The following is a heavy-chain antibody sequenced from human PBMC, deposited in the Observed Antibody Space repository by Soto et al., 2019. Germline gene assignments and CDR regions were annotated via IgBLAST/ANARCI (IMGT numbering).Heavy chain of an antibody. Sequence: ASVKVSCKASGYTFTGYYMHWVRQAPGQGLEWMGWINPNSGSTSYAQKFQGRVTMTRDTSTSTVYMELSSLRSEDTTVYYCARISARHGGNAYFDYWGQGTLVTVSS. J-gene: IGHJ4*02. CDR1: GYTFTGYY. D-gene: IGHD2-15*01. V-gene: IGHV1-46*01. CDR3: ARISARHGGNAYFDY. CDR2: INPNSGST.